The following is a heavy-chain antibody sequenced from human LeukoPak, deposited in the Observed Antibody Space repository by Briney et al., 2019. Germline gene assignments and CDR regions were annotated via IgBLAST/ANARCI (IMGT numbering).Heavy chain of an antibody. J-gene: IGHJ4*02. CDR3: ARVRSPLRIFDY. D-gene: IGHD2/OR15-2a*01. CDR1: GFTFNDYE. CDR2: ISSSGSTI. Sequence: GGSLRLSCAASGFTFNDYEMSWVRQAPGKGLEWVSYISSSGSTIYYADSVKGRFTISRDNAKNSLYLQMNSLRAEDTAVYYCARVRSPLRIFDYWGQGTLVTVSS. V-gene: IGHV3-48*03.